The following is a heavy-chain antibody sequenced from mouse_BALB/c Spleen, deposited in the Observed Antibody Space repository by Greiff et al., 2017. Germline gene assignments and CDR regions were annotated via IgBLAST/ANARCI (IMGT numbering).Heavy chain of an antibody. D-gene: IGHD2-4*01. Sequence: VQLQQSGPGLVQPSQSLSITCTASGFSLTSSGVHWVRQSPGKGLEWLGVIWRGGSTDYNAAYISRLSISKDNSKSHVFFKKNSLQADDTAIYYWDRKEWHDYDGYAMDYWGKGTSVNVAS. CDR1: GFSLTSSG. CDR2: IWRGGST. J-gene: IGHJ4*01. V-gene: IGHV2-4-1*01. CDR3: DRKEWHDYDGYAMDY.